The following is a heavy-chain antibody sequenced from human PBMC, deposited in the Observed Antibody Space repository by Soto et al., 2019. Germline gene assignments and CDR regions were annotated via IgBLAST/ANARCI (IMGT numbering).Heavy chain of an antibody. V-gene: IGHV4-61*05. Sequence: SETLSLTCTVSGGSISSTSYYWSWIRQPPGKGLEWIGYIYYSGSTNYNPSLKSRVTISVDTSKNQFSLKLSSVTAADTAVYFCARRYGGTHDYWGQGTLVTFSS. D-gene: IGHD4-17*01. J-gene: IGHJ4*02. CDR2: IYYSGST. CDR1: GGSISSTSYY. CDR3: ARRYGGTHDY.